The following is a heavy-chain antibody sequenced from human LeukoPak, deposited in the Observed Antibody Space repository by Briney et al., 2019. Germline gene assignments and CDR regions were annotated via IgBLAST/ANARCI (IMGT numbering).Heavy chain of an antibody. Sequence: ASVKVSCKASGYTFTGYYMHWVRQAPGQGLEWMGWINPNSGGTNYAQKFHGRVTMTRDTSIGTAYMELSRLRSDDTAVYYCARVACSSTSCYKALGYFDYWGQGTLVTVSS. V-gene: IGHV1-2*02. CDR3: ARVACSSTSCYKALGYFDY. D-gene: IGHD2-2*02. CDR2: INPNSGGT. CDR1: GYTFTGYY. J-gene: IGHJ4*02.